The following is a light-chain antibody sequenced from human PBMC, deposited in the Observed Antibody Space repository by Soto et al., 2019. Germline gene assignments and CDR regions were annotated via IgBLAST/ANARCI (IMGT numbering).Light chain of an antibody. CDR1: SSNIGSNY. CDR3: AAWDDRLSGWV. Sequence: QSVLTQPPSASGTPGQRVTISRSGSSSNIGSNYVYWYQQLPGTAPKLLIYRNNQRPSGVPDRFSGSKSGTSASLAISGLRSEDEADYYCAAWDDRLSGWVFGGGTQLTVL. J-gene: IGLJ3*02. V-gene: IGLV1-47*01. CDR2: RNN.